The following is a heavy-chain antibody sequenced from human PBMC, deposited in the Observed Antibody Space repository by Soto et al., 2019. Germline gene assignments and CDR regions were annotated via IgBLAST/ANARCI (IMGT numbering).Heavy chain of an antibody. J-gene: IGHJ6*02. D-gene: IGHD3-22*01. Sequence: QVQLQESGPGLVKPSGTLSPTCAVSGGSISSSNWWSWVRQPPGKGLEWIGEIYHSGSTNYNPSLKSRVTISVDKSKNQFSLKLSSVTAADTAVYYCARSPDSSGYYPRWYYYGMDVWGQGTTVTVSS. CDR2: IYHSGST. CDR3: ARSPDSSGYYPRWYYYGMDV. CDR1: GGSISSSNW. V-gene: IGHV4-4*02.